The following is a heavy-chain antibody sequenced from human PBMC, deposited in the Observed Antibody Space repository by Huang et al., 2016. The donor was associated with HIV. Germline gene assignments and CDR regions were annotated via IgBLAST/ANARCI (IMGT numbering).Heavy chain of an antibody. Sequence: QVQLGQSGAEVKKPGASVKVSCKASGYTFSNYDINWVRQATGQGLEWMGWRNPNSGNTRNEGKSQGRCTMSRRTSISTAYMERSRLRCEDTAVYYCATRPPVNYGRSGGRVRDYWGQGALVTVSS. J-gene: IGHJ4*02. CDR1: GYTFSNYD. V-gene: IGHV1-8*01. CDR2: RNPNSGNT. D-gene: IGHD2-15*01. CDR3: ATRPPVNYGRSGGRVRDY.